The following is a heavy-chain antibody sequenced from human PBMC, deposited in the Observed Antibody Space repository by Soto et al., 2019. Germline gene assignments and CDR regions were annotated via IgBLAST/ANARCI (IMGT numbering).Heavy chain of an antibody. CDR1: GGSIMSGDYY. D-gene: IGHD2-2*01. CDR3: ARHDGGSSPSCYVGFVDY. J-gene: IGHJ4*02. CDR2: IYYSGSA. Sequence: PSETLSLTCSVSGGSIMSGDYYWGWIRQSPGKGLEWIASIYYSGSAYYNPSLQSRATISVDASENHFSLRLSPVTAADTAAYYCARHDGGSSPSCYVGFVDYWGQGTLVTVSS. V-gene: IGHV4-39*02.